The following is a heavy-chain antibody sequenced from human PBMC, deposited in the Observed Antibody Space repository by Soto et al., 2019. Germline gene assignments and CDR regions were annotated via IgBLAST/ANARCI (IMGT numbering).Heavy chain of an antibody. J-gene: IGHJ1*01. D-gene: IGHD3-10*01. CDR1: GFTFTNYS. Sequence: GGSLRLSCAASGFTFTNYSVNWVRQAPGKGLEWVSSISSTGRYINYADSVKGRFTISRDNAKNSLYLQMDSLRAEDTAVYYWARHSSDLWKPDQYLQHWGQGTMVTVSS. CDR2: ISSTGRYI. CDR3: ARHSSDLWKPDQYLQH. V-gene: IGHV3-21*01.